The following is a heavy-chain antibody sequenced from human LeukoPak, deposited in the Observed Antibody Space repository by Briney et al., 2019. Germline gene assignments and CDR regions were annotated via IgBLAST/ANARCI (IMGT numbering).Heavy chain of an antibody. J-gene: IGHJ4*02. D-gene: IGHD6-13*01. CDR1: GFTVSSNY. Sequence: GSLRLSCAASGFTVSSNYMSWVRQAPGKGLEWVSSISSSSSYIYYADSVKGRFTISRDNAKNSLYLQMNSLRAEDTAVYYCARDGSSWAYFDYWGQGTLVTVSS. CDR2: ISSSSSYI. CDR3: ARDGSSWAYFDY. V-gene: IGHV3-21*01.